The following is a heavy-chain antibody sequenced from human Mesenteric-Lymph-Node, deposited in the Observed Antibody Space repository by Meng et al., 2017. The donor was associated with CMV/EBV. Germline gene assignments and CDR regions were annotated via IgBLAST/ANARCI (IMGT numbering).Heavy chain of an antibody. V-gene: IGHV3-69-1*01. J-gene: IGHJ4*02. CDR3: ARDLTFSGPFDS. CDR1: GFTFSDYY. CDR2: ISSSSTI. Sequence: GGSLRLSCAASGFTFSDYYMNWVRQAPGKGLEWVSSISSSSTIYYADSVKGRFTISRDNAKNSLHLQMHSLRAEDTAVYYCARDLTFSGPFDSWGQGTLVTVSS. D-gene: IGHD6-19*01.